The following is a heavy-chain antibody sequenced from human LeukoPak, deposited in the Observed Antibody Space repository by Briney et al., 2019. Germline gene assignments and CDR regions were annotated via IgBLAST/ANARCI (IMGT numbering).Heavy chain of an antibody. V-gene: IGHV3-33*01. CDR3: ARSIADTADEYYYGMDV. CDR2: IWYDGSNK. D-gene: IGHD6-6*01. CDR1: GFTFSSYG. Sequence: GGSLRLSCAASGFTFSSYGMHWVRQAPGKGLEWVAVIWYDGSNKYYEDSVKGRFTISRDNSKNTLYLQMNSLRAEDTAVYYCARSIADTADEYYYGMDVWGQGTTVTVSS. J-gene: IGHJ6*02.